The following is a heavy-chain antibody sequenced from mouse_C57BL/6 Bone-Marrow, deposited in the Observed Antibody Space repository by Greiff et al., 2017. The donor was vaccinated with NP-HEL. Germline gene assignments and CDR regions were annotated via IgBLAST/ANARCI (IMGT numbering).Heavy chain of an antibody. CDR1: GYAFSSSW. CDR3: ARYGPCITRYYYAMDY. J-gene: IGHJ4*01. V-gene: IGHV1-82*01. CDR2: IYPGDGDT. D-gene: IGHD1-1*01. Sequence: QVQLQQSGPELVKPGASVKISCKASGYAFSSSWMNWVKQRPGKGLEWIGRIYPGDGDTNYNGKFKGKATLTADKSSSTAYMQLSSLTSEDSAVYFCARYGPCITRYYYAMDYWGQGTSVTVSS.